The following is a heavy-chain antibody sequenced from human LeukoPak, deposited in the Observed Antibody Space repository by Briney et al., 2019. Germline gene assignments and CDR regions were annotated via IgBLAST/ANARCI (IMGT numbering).Heavy chain of an antibody. V-gene: IGHV4-59*08. Sequence: SETLSLTCSVSGGSISGYYWSWIRQPPGRGLEWIGSMFYRGSTSFNPSLKSRVSFSLDTSKNQFSLKLNSVTAADTAVYYCATRSYYDTSGVYGMDVWGQGTTVTVSS. D-gene: IGHD3-22*01. J-gene: IGHJ6*02. CDR2: MFYRGST. CDR3: ATRSYYDTSGVYGMDV. CDR1: GGSISGYY.